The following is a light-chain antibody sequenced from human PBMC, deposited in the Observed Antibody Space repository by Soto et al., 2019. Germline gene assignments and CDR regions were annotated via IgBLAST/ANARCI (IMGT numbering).Light chain of an antibody. CDR1: SSNIGAGYD. CDR2: GNT. V-gene: IGLV1-40*01. CDR3: QAYDSSLSGFYV. Sequence: QSVLTQPPSVSGAPGQIVTISCTGSSSNIGAGYDVHWYQHLPGTAPKLLIYGNTNRPSGVPDRFSGSKSGTSASLAITGLQAEDEADYYCQAYDSSLSGFYVFGTGTKVTVL. J-gene: IGLJ1*01.